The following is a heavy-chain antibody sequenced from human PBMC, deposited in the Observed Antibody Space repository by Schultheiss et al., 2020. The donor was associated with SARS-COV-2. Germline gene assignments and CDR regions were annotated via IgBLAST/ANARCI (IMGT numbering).Heavy chain of an antibody. D-gene: IGHD2-8*02. CDR1: GFTVTSNY. J-gene: IGHJ4*02. V-gene: IGHV3-53*01. CDR2: IYGGGST. Sequence: GESLKISCAVSGFTVTSNYTSWVRQAPGKGLEWVSMIYGGGSTSYADSVKGRFTISRDNSKNTLYLQMNSLRVEDTAVYYCAREPYCTGGVCPFDYWGQGTLVTVSS. CDR3: AREPYCTGGVCPFDY.